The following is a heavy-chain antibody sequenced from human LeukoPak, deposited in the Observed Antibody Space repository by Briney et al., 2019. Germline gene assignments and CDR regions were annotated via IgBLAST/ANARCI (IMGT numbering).Heavy chain of an antibody. CDR3: AKIGIETWLTGKYWFDP. Sequence: ASVKVSCKASGYTFTGYYVHWVRQAPGQGLEWMGWINPNSGGTNYAQKFQGRVTMTRDTSISTAYMELSRLRSDDTAVYYCAKIGIETWLTGKYWFDPWGQGTLVTVSS. CDR2: INPNSGGT. CDR1: GYTFTGYY. V-gene: IGHV1-2*02. J-gene: IGHJ5*02. D-gene: IGHD5-18*01.